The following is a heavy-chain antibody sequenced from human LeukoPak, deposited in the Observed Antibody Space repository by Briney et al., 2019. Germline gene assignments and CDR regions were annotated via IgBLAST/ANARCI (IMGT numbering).Heavy chain of an antibody. CDR2: IIPIFGTA. CDR3: ARGGGDWNYGSAFDI. J-gene: IGHJ3*02. D-gene: IGHD1-7*01. Sequence: ASVKVSCKASGGTFSSYAISWVRQAPGQGLEWMGGIIPIFGTANYAQKFQGRVTITTDESTSTAYMELSSLRSEDTAVYYCARGGGDWNYGSAFDIWGQGTMVTVSS. V-gene: IGHV1-69*05. CDR1: GGTFSSYA.